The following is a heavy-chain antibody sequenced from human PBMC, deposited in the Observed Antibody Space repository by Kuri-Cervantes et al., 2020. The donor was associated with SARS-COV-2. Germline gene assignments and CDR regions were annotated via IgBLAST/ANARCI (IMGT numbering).Heavy chain of an antibody. CDR2: IKQDGSEK. Sequence: GESLKISCAASGFTFSSYWMSWVRQAPGKGLEWVANIKQDGSEKYYVDSVEGRFIISRDNAKRSMFLQMSSLRVEDTAVYYCVRVPQTRIEHGPSAIWIYYFHGMDVWGRGTSVTVSS. D-gene: IGHD2-2*01. CDR3: VRVPQTRIEHGPSAIWIYYFHGMDV. J-gene: IGHJ6*02. V-gene: IGHV3-7*03. CDR1: GFTFSSYW.